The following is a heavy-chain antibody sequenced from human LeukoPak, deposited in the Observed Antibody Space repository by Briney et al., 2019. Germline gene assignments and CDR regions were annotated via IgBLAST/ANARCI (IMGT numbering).Heavy chain of an antibody. J-gene: IGHJ4*02. Sequence: ASVKVSCKASGYIFTSYDINWVRQATGQGLEWMGWMNPNSGNTDYAQKFQGRVTMTRDMSTSTVYMELSSLRSEDTAVYYCARALYSGSKYYFDYWGQGTLVTVSS. D-gene: IGHD1-26*01. CDR1: GYIFTSYD. CDR2: MNPNSGNT. CDR3: ARALYSGSKYYFDY. V-gene: IGHV1-8*02.